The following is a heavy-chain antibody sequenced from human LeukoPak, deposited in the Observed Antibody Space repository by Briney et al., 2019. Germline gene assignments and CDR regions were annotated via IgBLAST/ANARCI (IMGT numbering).Heavy chain of an antibody. CDR1: GFTFSSYA. CDR3: AKSSWRIEPHEFDY. Sequence: PGRSLRLSCAASGFTFSSYAMHWVRQAAGKGLEWVAVISYDGSNKYYADSVKGRFTISRDNSKNTLYLQMNSLRAEDTAVYYCAKSSWRIEPHEFDYWGQGTLVTVSS. J-gene: IGHJ4*02. D-gene: IGHD5-24*01. CDR2: ISYDGSNK. V-gene: IGHV3-30-3*02.